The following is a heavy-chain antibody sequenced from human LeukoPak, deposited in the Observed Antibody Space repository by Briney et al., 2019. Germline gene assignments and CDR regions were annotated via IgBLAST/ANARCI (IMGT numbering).Heavy chain of an antibody. Sequence: PSETLSLTCTVSGGSISRDYWSWIRQPPGKGLEWIGYIYYTGSTNYSPSLKSRVTISVDTSKNQFSLKLSSVTAADTAVYYCARDRPGGSSLDYWGQGTLATVSS. CDR1: GGSISRDY. J-gene: IGHJ4*02. V-gene: IGHV4-59*01. D-gene: IGHD6-13*01. CDR3: ARDRPGGSSLDY. CDR2: IYYTGST.